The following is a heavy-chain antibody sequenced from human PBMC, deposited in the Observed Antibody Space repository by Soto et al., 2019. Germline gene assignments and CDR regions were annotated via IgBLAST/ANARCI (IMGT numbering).Heavy chain of an antibody. V-gene: IGHV1-3*05. CDR1: GYTFTSYA. Sequence: QVQLVQSGAEEKKPGASVKVSCKASGYTFTSYAMHWVRQAPGQRLEWMGWINAGNGNTKYSQKFQGRVTITRDTSASTAYMELSRLRSEDTAVYYCARSIVVVTALAHWGQGTLVTFSS. J-gene: IGHJ1*01. D-gene: IGHD2-21*02. CDR3: ARSIVVVTALAH. CDR2: INAGNGNT.